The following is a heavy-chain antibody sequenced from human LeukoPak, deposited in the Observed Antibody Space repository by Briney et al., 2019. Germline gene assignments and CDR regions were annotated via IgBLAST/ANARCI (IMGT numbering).Heavy chain of an antibody. V-gene: IGHV3-48*03. Sequence: PGGSLRLSCAASGFTLSSYEMNWVRLAPGKGLEWISYISRTCNSIYYADSVKGRFTISRDSAKNSLYLQMNRLRAEDTAVYYCARGPYSSNWYVDYWGQGTLVTVAS. CDR3: ARGPYSSNWYVDY. J-gene: IGHJ4*02. CDR2: ISRTCNSI. D-gene: IGHD6-13*01. CDR1: GFTLSSYE.